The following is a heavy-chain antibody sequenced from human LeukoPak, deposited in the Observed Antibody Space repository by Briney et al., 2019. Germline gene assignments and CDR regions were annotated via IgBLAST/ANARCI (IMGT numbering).Heavy chain of an antibody. D-gene: IGHD3-3*01. CDR3: ARGSTDYDFWSGYYEFDY. V-gene: IGHV3-33*01. CDR1: GFTFSSYG. CDR2: IWYDGSNK. J-gene: IGHJ4*02. Sequence: GGSLRLSCAASGFTFSSYGMHWVRQAPGKGLEWVAVIWYDGSNKYYADSVKGRFTISRDNSKNTLYLQMNSLRAEDTAVYYCARGSTDYDFWSGYYEFDYWGQGTLATVSS.